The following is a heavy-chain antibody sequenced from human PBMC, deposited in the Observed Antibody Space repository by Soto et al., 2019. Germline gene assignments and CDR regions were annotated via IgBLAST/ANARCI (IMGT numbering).Heavy chain of an antibody. CDR1: GGTFSSYA. Sequence: QVQLVQSGAEVKKPGSSVKVSCKASGGTFSSYAISWVRQAPGQGLEWMGGIIPIFGTANYAQKFQGRVTMTADESTSTAYTELSSLRSEDTAVYYCAIDGGVYDYSPFDYWGQGTLVTVSS. J-gene: IGHJ4*02. D-gene: IGHD4-4*01. CDR3: AIDGGVYDYSPFDY. V-gene: IGHV1-69*12. CDR2: IIPIFGTA.